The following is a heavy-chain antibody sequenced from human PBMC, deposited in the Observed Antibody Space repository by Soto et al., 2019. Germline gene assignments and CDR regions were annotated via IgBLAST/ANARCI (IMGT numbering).Heavy chain of an antibody. Sequence: ASVKVSCKASGYTFTVYAMHWVRQAPGQRLEWMGWINAGNGNTKYSQKFQGRVTITRDTSASTAYMELSSLRSEDTAVYYCARQAEGGYNXGYWGQGTLVTVS. CDR2: INAGNGNT. D-gene: IGHD5-12*01. CDR1: GYTFTVYA. J-gene: IGHJ4*02. V-gene: IGHV1-3*01. CDR3: ARQAEGGYNXGY.